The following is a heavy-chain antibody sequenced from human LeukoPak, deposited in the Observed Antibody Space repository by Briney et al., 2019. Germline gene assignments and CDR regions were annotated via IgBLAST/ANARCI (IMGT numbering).Heavy chain of an antibody. Sequence: SQTLSLTCTVSGGSISSGDYYWSWIPQPPGKGLEWIGYIYHSGSTYYNPSLKSRVTISVDTSKNQFSLKLSSVTAADTAVYYCARTYNGFDPFDYWGQGTLVTVSS. CDR2: IYHSGST. CDR3: ARTYNGFDPFDY. CDR1: GGSISSGDYY. D-gene: IGHD5-12*01. J-gene: IGHJ4*02. V-gene: IGHV4-30-4*01.